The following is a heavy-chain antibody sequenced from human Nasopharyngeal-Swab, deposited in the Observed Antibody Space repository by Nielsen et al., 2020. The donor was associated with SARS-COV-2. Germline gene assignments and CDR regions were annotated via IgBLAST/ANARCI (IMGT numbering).Heavy chain of an antibody. CDR3: ARGGSAVAGTKYYYYYMDV. CDR2: LYNSGST. CDR1: GGSISSGGYH. D-gene: IGHD6-19*01. V-gene: IGHV4-31*03. Sequence: SETLSLTCTVSGGSISSGGYHWSWIRQHPGKGLELIGYLYNSGSTYYNPPLKSRVTVSVDTSKNQFSLKLSSVTAADTAVYYCARGGSAVAGTKYYYYYMDVWGKGTTVTVSS. J-gene: IGHJ6*03.